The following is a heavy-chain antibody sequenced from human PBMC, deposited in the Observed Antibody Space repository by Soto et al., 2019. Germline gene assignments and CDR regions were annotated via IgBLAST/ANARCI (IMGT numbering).Heavy chain of an antibody. Sequence: SETLSLTCAVSGDSISSYYCMWIRQPPGKGLEWIGYIYHTGTTYYNMSLKSRVTISVDRSKNQFSLKLSSVTAADTAVYYCARGINYYDSSGDSWFDPWGQGTLVTVSS. V-gene: IGHV4-30-2*01. CDR3: ARGINYYDSSGDSWFDP. J-gene: IGHJ5*02. D-gene: IGHD3-22*01. CDR2: IYHTGTT. CDR1: GDSISSYY.